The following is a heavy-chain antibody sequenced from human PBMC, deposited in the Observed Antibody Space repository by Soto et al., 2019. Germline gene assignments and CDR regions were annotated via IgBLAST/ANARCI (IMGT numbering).Heavy chain of an antibody. V-gene: IGHV3-15*01. J-gene: IGHJ4*02. Sequence: DVQLVESGGDLVKPGGSLRLSCAASGFAFSDASMRWVRQAPGKGLEWVGRIKAKSSGGTTDYAAPVRGRFTISRDDSKNTVYLPMICLQAEDTAVYCSTATASVHYGYDFWGQGTPVTVS. CDR1: GFAFSDAS. CDR3: TATASVHYGYDF. D-gene: IGHD3-16*01. CDR2: IKAKSSGGTT.